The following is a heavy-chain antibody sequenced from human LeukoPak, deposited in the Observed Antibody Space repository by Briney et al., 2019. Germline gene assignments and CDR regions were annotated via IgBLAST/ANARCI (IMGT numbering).Heavy chain of an antibody. CDR1: GFTFSSYW. V-gene: IGHV3-74*01. J-gene: IGHJ4*02. Sequence: GGSLRLSCAASGFTFSSYWMHWVRQAPGKGPVWVSRINSGGRSTTYADSVKGRFTISRDNAKGTLYLQMDSLTGEDSGVYYCARDVDFDSWGQGTLVTVSS. CDR3: ARDVDFDS. CDR2: INSGGRST.